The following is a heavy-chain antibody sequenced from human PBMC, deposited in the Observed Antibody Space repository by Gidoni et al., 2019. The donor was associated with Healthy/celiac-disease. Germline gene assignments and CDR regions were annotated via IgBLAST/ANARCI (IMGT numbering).Heavy chain of an antibody. D-gene: IGHD3-22*01. CDR3: ARTDYYDSSY. V-gene: IGHV4-61*02. Sequence: QVQLQESGPGLVKPSQTLSLTCTVSGGSISSGSYYWSWIRQPAGKGLEWIGRIYTSGSTNYNPSLKSRVTISVDTSKNQFSLKLSSVTAADTAVYYCARTDYYDSSYWGQGTLVTVSS. CDR2: IYTSGST. CDR1: GGSISSGSYY. J-gene: IGHJ4*02.